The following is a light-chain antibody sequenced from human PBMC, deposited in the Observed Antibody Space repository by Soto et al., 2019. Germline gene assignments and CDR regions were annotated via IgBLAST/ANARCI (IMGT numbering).Light chain of an antibody. CDR2: AAS. CDR3: PKYNSARPP. V-gene: IGKV1-27*01. Sequence: DIQMTQSPSSLSASVGDRVTITCRASQGISNYLAWYQQKPGKVPKLLIYAASTLQSGVPSRFSGSGSWTDFTPTISSLQPADVATCYCPKYNSARPPFGPGTKVDIK. CDR1: QGISNY. J-gene: IGKJ3*01.